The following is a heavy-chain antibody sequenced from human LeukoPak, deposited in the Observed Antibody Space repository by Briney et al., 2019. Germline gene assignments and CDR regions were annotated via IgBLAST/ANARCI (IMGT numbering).Heavy chain of an antibody. CDR1: GYTFNSYG. D-gene: IGHD1-26*01. V-gene: IGHV1-18*01. Sequence: VASVKISCKASGYTFNSYGISWVRQARGQGLECMGWISAYNGNTNYAQKLQGRVTMTTDTSTSTAYMELRSLRSDDTAVYYCARGVLWELPEYWGQGTLVTVSS. CDR2: ISAYNGNT. J-gene: IGHJ4*02. CDR3: ARGVLWELPEY.